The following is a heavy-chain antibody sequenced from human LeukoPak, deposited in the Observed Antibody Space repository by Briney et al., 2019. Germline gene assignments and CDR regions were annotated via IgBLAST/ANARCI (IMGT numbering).Heavy chain of an antibody. V-gene: IGHV3-7*01. Sequence: PGGSLSLSCAASGFTFSSHWMSWVRQAPGKGLEWVANIKQDGSEKYYVDSVKGRFTISRDNAKNSLYLQMNSLRAEDTAVYYCARGLRYFDWLLGAFDIWGQGTMVTVSS. CDR3: ARGLRYFDWLLGAFDI. CDR1: GFTFSSHW. D-gene: IGHD3-9*01. J-gene: IGHJ3*02. CDR2: IKQDGSEK.